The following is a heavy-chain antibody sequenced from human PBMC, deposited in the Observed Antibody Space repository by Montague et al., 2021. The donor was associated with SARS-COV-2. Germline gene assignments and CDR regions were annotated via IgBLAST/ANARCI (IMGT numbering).Heavy chain of an antibody. V-gene: IGHV4-34*01. CDR1: GESFSGYY. D-gene: IGHD3-10*01. CDR2: INHSGRS. CDR3: ARGELTTRGLIYYYGMDV. J-gene: IGHJ6*02. Sequence: SETLSLTCAAYGESFSGYYWTWIRQSPRKGLEWIGEINHSGRSNYNPSLKSRVTISVDTSKNQFSLKLSSVTAAVTAGYYWARGELTTRGLIYYYGMDVWGQGTTVTVSS.